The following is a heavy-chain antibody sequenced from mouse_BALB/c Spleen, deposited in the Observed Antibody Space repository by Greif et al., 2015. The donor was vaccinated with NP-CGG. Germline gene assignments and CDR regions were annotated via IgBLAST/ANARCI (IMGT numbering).Heavy chain of an antibody. CDR1: GYSITSDYA. J-gene: IGHJ4*01. D-gene: IGHD1-2*01. V-gene: IGHV3-2*02. Sequence: EVQRVESGPGLVKPSQSLSLTCTVTGYSITSDYAWNWIRQFPGNKLEWMGYISYSGSTSYNPSLKSRISITRDTSKNQFFLQLNSVTTEDTATYYCARYGLLRLPNAMDYWGQGTSVTVSS. CDR3: ARYGLLRLPNAMDY. CDR2: ISYSGST.